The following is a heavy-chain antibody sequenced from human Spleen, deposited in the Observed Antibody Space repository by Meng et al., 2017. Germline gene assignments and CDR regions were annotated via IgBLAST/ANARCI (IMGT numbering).Heavy chain of an antibody. V-gene: IGHV1-46*01. CDR1: GYTFTSYN. J-gene: IGHJ6*02. D-gene: IGHD3-16*01. CDR3: ARDRSLGFGMDV. Sequence: ASVKVSCKASGYTFTSYNMHWWRQAPGQGLEWMGIINPSGGGASYAQKFQGRVTMTRDTSTTTVYLELSSLRSEDTAVYYCARDRSLGFGMDVWGHGTTVTISS. CDR2: INPSGGGA.